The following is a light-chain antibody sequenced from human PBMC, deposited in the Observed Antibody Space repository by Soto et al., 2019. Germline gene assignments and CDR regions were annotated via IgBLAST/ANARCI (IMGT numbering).Light chain of an antibody. J-gene: IGKJ1*01. CDR1: QRISSW. CDR2: DAS. V-gene: IGKV1-5*01. CDR3: QQYTSYPWT. Sequence: GDRVTITCRASQRISSWLAWYQQKPGKAPKLLIYDASSLESGVPSRFSGSVAGTAFTLTISSLQPDDFATYFCQQYTSYPWTLGEGTKGEIK.